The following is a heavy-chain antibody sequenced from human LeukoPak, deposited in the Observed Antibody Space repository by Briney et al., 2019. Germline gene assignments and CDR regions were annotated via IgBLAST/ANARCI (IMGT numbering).Heavy chain of an antibody. CDR2: LYGAGST. D-gene: IGHD6-19*01. CDR3: ARGGTPGFSTGRIDY. CDR1: GFNVSSNH. J-gene: IGHJ4*02. Sequence: PGGSLRLSCAASGFNVSSNHMSWVRQAPGKGLEWVSVLYGAGSTYYADSVKGRFTISRHDSQNTLFLQMNSLRAEDTAVYYCARGGTPGFSTGRIDYWGQGTLVTVSS. V-gene: IGHV3-53*04.